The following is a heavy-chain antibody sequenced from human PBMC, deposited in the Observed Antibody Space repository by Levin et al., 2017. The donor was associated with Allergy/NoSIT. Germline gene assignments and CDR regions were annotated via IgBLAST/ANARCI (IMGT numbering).Heavy chain of an antibody. Sequence: ASVKVSCKASGYTFTSYDINWVRQATGQGLEWMGWMNPNSGNTGYAQKFQGRVTMTRNTSISTAYMELSSLRSEDTAVYYCARGQLLWFGELRSGGYYYYYGMDVWGQGTTVTVSS. CDR1: GYTFTSYD. CDR2: MNPNSGNT. D-gene: IGHD3-10*01. CDR3: ARGQLLWFGELRSGGYYYYYGMDV. J-gene: IGHJ6*02. V-gene: IGHV1-8*01.